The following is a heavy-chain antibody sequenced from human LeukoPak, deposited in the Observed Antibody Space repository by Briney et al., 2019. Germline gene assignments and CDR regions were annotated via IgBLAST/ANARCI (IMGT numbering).Heavy chain of an antibody. J-gene: IGHJ5*02. CDR3: ARAEKDYDILTGYWTSNWFDP. V-gene: IGHV1-2*02. Sequence: GASVKVSCKASGYTFTSYDINWVRQAPGQGLEWMGWINPNSGGTNYAQKFQGRVTMTRDTSISTAYMELSRLRSDDTAVYYCARAEKDYDILTGYWTSNWFDPWGQGTLVTVSS. CDR1: GYTFTSYD. CDR2: INPNSGGT. D-gene: IGHD3-9*01.